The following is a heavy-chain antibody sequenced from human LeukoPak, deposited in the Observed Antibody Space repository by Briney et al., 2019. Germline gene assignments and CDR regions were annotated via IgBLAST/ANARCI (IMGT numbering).Heavy chain of an antibody. J-gene: IGHJ6*02. CDR1: GFTFDDYA. CDR3: AKDIGAGIAAAGPSIYYYYYGMDV. V-gene: IGHV3-9*01. D-gene: IGHD6-13*01. CDR2: ISWNSGSI. Sequence: PGRSLRLSCAACGFTFDDYAMHWVRQAPGQGLEWVSGISWNSGSIGYADSVKGRFTISRDNAKNSLYLQMNSLRAEDTALYYCAKDIGAGIAAAGPSIYYYYYGMDVWGQGTTVTVSS.